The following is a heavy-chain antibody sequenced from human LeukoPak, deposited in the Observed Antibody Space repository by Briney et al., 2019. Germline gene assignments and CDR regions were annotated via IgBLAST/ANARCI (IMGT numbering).Heavy chain of an antibody. V-gene: IGHV4-34*01. Sequence: SETLSLTCAVYGGSFSGYYWSWIRQPPGKGLEWIGEINHSGSTYYNPSLKSRVTISVDTSKNQFSLKLSSVTAADTAVYYCARGARSYGYSGYYYYMDVWGKGTTVTVSS. CDR3: ARGARSYGYSGYYYYMDV. CDR2: INHSGST. D-gene: IGHD5-18*01. CDR1: GGSFSGYY. J-gene: IGHJ6*03.